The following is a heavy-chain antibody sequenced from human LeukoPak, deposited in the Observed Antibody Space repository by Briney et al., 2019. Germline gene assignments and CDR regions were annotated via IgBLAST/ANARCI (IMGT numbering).Heavy chain of an antibody. CDR2: IYYSGST. D-gene: IGHD3-10*01. CDR3: ARALSRGYYYYYYMDV. Sequence: GSLRLSCAASGFTFSSYWMSWIRQPPGKGLEWIGYIYYSGSTNYNPSLKSRVTISVDTSKNQFSLKLSSVTAADTAVYYCARALSRGYYYYYYMDVWGKGTTVTVSS. V-gene: IGHV4-59*01. J-gene: IGHJ6*03. CDR1: GFTFSSYW.